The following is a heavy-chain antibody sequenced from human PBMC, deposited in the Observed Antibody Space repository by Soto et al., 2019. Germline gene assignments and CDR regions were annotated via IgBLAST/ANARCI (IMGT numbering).Heavy chain of an antibody. D-gene: IGHD5-12*01. CDR2: ISWDGGST. CDR3: AKDIRSRTGGYTRREFYYYYGMDV. Sequence: GGSLRLSCAASGFTFDDYTMHWVRQAPGKGLEWVSLISWDGGSTYYADSVKGRFTISRDNSKNSLYLQMNSLRTEDTALYYCAKDIRSRTGGYTRREFYYYYGMDVWGQGTTVTVSS. V-gene: IGHV3-43*01. CDR1: GFTFDDYT. J-gene: IGHJ6*02.